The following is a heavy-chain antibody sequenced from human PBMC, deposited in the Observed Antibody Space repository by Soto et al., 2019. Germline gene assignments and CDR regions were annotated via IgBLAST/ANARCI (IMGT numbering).Heavy chain of an antibody. V-gene: IGHV1-3*01. CDR3: AREVKGVTSFDY. CDR1: GFTALSYA. D-gene: IGHD3-10*01. CDR2: LNGGVDGT. Sequence: QVRLIQSGPEMMQPGASVRISCTASGFTALSYAFHWVRQAPGQGPEWLVWLNGGVDGTSYSQRLQGRVTISRNTSTNTVYVEVKSLTSEDTAVYYCAREVKGVTSFDYWGQGTLVTVSS. J-gene: IGHJ4*02.